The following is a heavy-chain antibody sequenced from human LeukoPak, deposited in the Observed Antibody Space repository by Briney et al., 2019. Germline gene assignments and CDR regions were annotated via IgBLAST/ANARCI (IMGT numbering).Heavy chain of an antibody. V-gene: IGHV3-7*01. D-gene: IGHD2-2*01. CDR2: IKQDGSEK. CDR3: AREDIVVVPAASDYYYYYMDV. CDR1: GFTFSSYW. J-gene: IGHJ6*03. Sequence: GGSLRLSCAASGFTFSSYWMSWVRQAPGKGLEWVANIKQDGSEKYYVDSVKGRFTISRDNAKNSLYLQMNGLRAEDTAVYYCAREDIVVVPAASDYYYYYMDVWGKGTTVTVSS.